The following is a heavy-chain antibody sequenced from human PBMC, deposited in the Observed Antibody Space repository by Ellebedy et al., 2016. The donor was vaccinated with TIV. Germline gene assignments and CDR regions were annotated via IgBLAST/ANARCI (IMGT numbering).Heavy chain of an antibody. Sequence: MPSETLSLTCAVYGDSVSEYFWSWIRQPPGKGLEWIGEFTHLGDTNYNPSFKSRVTISIDTSKNQVSLKLNSVTAADTAVYFCAREGKGTTNLHFWGQGTQVTVSS. V-gene: IGHV4-34*01. CDR2: FTHLGDT. CDR1: GDSVSEYF. CDR3: AREGKGTTNLHF. J-gene: IGHJ4*02. D-gene: IGHD1-7*01.